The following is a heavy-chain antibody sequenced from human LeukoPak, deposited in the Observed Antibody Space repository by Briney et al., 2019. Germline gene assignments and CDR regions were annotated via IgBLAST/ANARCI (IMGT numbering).Heavy chain of an antibody. D-gene: IGHD1-7*01. CDR2: INQDGSAK. J-gene: IGHJ4*02. V-gene: IGHV3-7*01. Sequence: GGSLRLSCVASGFTLSSHWMSWVRQAPGKGLGWVADINQDGSAKYFVDSVKGRFTISRDNAKNSMYLRMNSLRAEDTAVYCCARWEIRGTAHKLDYWGQGTLVTVSS. CDR1: GFTLSSHW. CDR3: ARWEIRGTAHKLDY.